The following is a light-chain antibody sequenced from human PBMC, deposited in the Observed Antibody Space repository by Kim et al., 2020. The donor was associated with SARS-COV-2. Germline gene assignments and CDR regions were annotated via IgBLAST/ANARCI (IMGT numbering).Light chain of an antibody. CDR3: QRYVGAPRT. CDR2: GAA. V-gene: IGKV3-20*01. CDR1: QYVTSSN. Sequence: YPGERPTLASRASQYVTSSNFAWYEQKPGQAPRLLIYGAAGRATGIPDRLSDGGSGTDFALTIGRLGPEDFAVYYCQRYVGAPRTFGQGTKVDIK. J-gene: IGKJ1*01.